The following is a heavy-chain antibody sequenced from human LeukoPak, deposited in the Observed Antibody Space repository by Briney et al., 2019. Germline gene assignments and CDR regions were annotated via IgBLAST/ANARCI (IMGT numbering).Heavy chain of an antibody. Sequence: PGRSLRLSCAASGFTFSSYGMHWVRQAPGKGLEWVAVIWYDGSNKYYADSVKGRFTISRDNSKNTLYLQMNSLRAEDTAVYYCARDNQWLTDAFDIWGQGTMSPSLQ. CDR3: ARDNQWLTDAFDI. J-gene: IGHJ3*02. CDR2: IWYDGSNK. CDR1: GFTFSSYG. D-gene: IGHD6-19*01. V-gene: IGHV3-33*01.